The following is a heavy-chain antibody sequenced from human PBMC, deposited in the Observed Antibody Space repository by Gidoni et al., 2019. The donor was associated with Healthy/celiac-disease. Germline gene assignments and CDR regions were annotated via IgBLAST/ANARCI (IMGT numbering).Heavy chain of an antibody. D-gene: IGHD3-16*01. CDR2: IYYSGST. CDR1: GGSISSGGYY. J-gene: IGHJ6*03. Sequence: QTLSLTCTVSGGSISSGGYYWSWIRQHPGKGQEWIGYIYYSGSTYYNPSLKSRVTISVDTSKNQFSLKLSSVTAADTAVYYCARVLRYYYYYMDVWGKGTTVTVSS. CDR3: ARVLRYYYYYMDV. V-gene: IGHV4-31*03.